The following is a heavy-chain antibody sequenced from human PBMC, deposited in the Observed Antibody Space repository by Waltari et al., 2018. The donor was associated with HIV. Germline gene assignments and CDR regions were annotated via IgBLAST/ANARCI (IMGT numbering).Heavy chain of an antibody. CDR1: GGSISSSNW. CDR3: AIVSSLTGYYKALDY. Sequence: TLSLTCVVSGGSISSSNWWSWVRQPPGKGLEWIGEIYHSGSTNYNPSLKSRVTISVDKSKDKFTLKLRSVTAADTAVYFCAIVSSLTGYYKALDYWGQGTLVTVSS. CDR2: IYHSGST. D-gene: IGHD3-9*01. J-gene: IGHJ4*02. V-gene: IGHV4-4*01.